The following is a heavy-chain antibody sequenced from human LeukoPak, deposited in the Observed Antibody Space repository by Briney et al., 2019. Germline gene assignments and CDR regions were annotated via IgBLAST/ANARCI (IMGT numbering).Heavy chain of an antibody. Sequence: SVKVSCKASGYTFTSYAMNWVRQAPGQGLEWMGGIIPIFGTANYAQKFQGRVTITADEPTSTAYMELSSLRSEDTAVYYCARGEDWNYAFDYWGQGTLVTVSS. CDR3: ARGEDWNYAFDY. D-gene: IGHD1-7*01. CDR2: IIPIFGTA. CDR1: GYTFTSYA. V-gene: IGHV1-69*13. J-gene: IGHJ4*02.